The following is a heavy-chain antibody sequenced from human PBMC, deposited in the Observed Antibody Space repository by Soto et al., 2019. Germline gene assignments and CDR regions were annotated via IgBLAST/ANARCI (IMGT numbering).Heavy chain of an antibody. CDR2: INQDGSEK. V-gene: IGHV3-7*04. D-gene: IGHD3-16*01. Sequence: QLIESGGGLVHPGGSLRLSCEASEFTVDAYMMSWVRQAPGKSLEWVADINQDGSEKYYGDSVKGRFNISRDNANKSLYLQMNRLRVEDTAVYFCARGRRGMLQTIGFAFWGQGALVTVSS. CDR1: EFTVDAYM. CDR3: ARGRRGMLQTIGFAF. J-gene: IGHJ4*02.